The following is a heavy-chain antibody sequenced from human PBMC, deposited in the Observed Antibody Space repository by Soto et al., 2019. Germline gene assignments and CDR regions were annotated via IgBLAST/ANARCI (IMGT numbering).Heavy chain of an antibody. J-gene: IGHJ3*02. Sequence: SETLSLTCTVSGGSISSSSYYWGWIRQPPGKGLEWIGSIYYSGSTYYNPSLKSRVTISVDTSKNQFSLKLSSVTAADTAVYYCASSGITGTRRAFDIWGQGTMVTVSS. D-gene: IGHD1-20*01. CDR2: IYYSGST. CDR3: ASSGITGTRRAFDI. V-gene: IGHV4-39*01. CDR1: GGSISSSSYY.